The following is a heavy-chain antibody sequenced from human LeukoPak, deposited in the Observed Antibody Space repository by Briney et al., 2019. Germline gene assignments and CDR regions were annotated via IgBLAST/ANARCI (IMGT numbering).Heavy chain of an antibody. J-gene: IGHJ5*02. V-gene: IGHV3-30*02. CDR3: AKDSVGGQNWFDP. CDR1: GFTFSSFA. Sequence: PGGSLRLSCAASGFTFSSFAMHWVRQPSGKGLEWVAFIRYDGSHQYYADSVKGRVTISRGNSKNTLYLQMNSLRPEDTAVYYCAKDSVGGQNWFDPWGQGTLVTVSS. D-gene: IGHD2-15*01. CDR2: IRYDGSHQ.